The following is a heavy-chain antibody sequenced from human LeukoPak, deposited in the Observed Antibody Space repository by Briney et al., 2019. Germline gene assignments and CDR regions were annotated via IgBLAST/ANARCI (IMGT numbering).Heavy chain of an antibody. Sequence: GESLKISCKGSGYSFTSYWIGWVRQMPGKCLEWMGILYPGDSDTRYSPSFQGQVTISADKSISTAYLQWSSLKASDTAMYYCARRAGGSGWYGGDFDYWGQGTLVTVSS. V-gene: IGHV5-51*01. CDR3: ARRAGGSGWYGGDFDY. D-gene: IGHD6-19*01. CDR1: GYSFTSYW. J-gene: IGHJ4*02. CDR2: LYPGDSDT.